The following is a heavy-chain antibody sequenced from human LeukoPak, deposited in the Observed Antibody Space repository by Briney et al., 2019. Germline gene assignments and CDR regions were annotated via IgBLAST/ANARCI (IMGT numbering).Heavy chain of an antibody. Sequence: GGSLRLSCVASGFPFSNYWINWVRQSPRKGLEWVSAISGSDSTYYADSVKGRFTISRDNSKNTLYLQMNSLRAEDTAIYYCAKGVRFLDWWILDYWGQGSLVTVSS. D-gene: IGHD3-9*01. V-gene: IGHV3-23*01. J-gene: IGHJ4*02. CDR1: GFPFSNYW. CDR3: AKGVRFLDWWILDY. CDR2: ISGSDST.